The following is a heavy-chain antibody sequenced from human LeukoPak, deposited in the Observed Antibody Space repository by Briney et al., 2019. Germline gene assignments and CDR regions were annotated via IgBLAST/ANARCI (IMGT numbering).Heavy chain of an antibody. CDR3: AREAGTTFLGSGYFDY. V-gene: IGHV3-53*01. J-gene: IGHJ4*02. Sequence: GGSLRLSCAASGFTVSSNYMSWVRQAPGKGLEWASVIYSGGSTYYADSVKGRFTISRDNSKNTLYLQMNSLRAEDTAVYYCAREAGTTFLGSGYFDYWGQGTLVTVSS. CDR1: GFTVSSNY. D-gene: IGHD1-1*01. CDR2: IYSGGST.